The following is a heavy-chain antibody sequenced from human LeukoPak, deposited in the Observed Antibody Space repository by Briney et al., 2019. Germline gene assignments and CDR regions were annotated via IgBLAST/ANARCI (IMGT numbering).Heavy chain of an antibody. J-gene: IGHJ4*02. V-gene: IGHV4-61*01. CDR3: ARGELRVGATAFDY. Sequence: SETLSLTCAVSGYSISSGYYWSWIRQPPGKGLEWIGYIYYSGSTNHNPSPKSRVTMSVDTSKKQFSLKLSSVTAADTAVYYCARGELRVGATAFDYWGQGTLVTVSS. CDR1: GYSISSGYY. D-gene: IGHD1-26*01. CDR2: IYYSGST.